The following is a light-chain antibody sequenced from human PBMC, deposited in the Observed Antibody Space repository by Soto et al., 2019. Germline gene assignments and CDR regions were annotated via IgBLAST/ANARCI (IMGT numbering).Light chain of an antibody. CDR2: SAS. V-gene: IGKV1-39*01. J-gene: IGKJ5*01. Sequence: DIQMTQSPSSVSASVGDRVLITCRASQDISIFLNWYQQKPGKAPTLLIYSASSLQSGVPSRFSGSGYGTDFTLAITTLQPEDVGIYYCQQCHATPLTFGHGTRLDI. CDR3: QQCHATPLT. CDR1: QDISIF.